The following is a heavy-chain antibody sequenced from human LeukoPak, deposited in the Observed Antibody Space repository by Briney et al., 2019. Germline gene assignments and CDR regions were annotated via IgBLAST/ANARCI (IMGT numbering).Heavy chain of an antibody. CDR1: GYTFTSYD. V-gene: IGHV1-2*02. J-gene: IGHJ4*02. Sequence: ASVKVSCKASGYTFTSYDINWVRQAPGQGLEWMGWINPNSGGTNYAQKFQGRVTMTRDTSISTAYMELSRLRSDDTAVYYCARDYETGPENYYDSSDRDYWGQGTLVTVSS. CDR3: ARDYETGPENYYDSSDRDY. D-gene: IGHD3-22*01. CDR2: INPNSGGT.